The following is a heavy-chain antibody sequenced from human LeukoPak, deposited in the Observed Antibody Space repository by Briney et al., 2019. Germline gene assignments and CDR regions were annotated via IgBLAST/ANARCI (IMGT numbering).Heavy chain of an antibody. CDR2: INPNSGGT. D-gene: IGHD2-2*01. CDR3: ARADIVVVPAAMGNNWFDP. Sequence: ASVKVSCKASGYTFTGYYMHWVRQAPGQGLEWMGWINPNSGGTNYAQKFQGRVTMTRDTSISTAYMQLSRLRSDDTAVYYCARADIVVVPAAMGNNWFDPWGQGALVTVSS. V-gene: IGHV1-2*02. CDR1: GYTFTGYY. J-gene: IGHJ5*02.